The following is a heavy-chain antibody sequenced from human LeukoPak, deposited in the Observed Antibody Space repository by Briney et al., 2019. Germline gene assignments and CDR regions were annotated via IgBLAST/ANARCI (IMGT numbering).Heavy chain of an antibody. CDR3: ARRVLRYFDLDY. V-gene: IGHV4-38-2*02. J-gene: IGHJ4*02. D-gene: IGHD3-9*01. Sequence: SETLSLTCTVSGYSISSGYYWGWIRQPPGKGLEWIGSIYHSGRTYYNPSLKSRVTISVDTSKNQFSLKLSSVTAADTAVYYCARRVLRYFDLDYWGQGTLVTVSS. CDR2: IYHSGRT. CDR1: GYSISSGYY.